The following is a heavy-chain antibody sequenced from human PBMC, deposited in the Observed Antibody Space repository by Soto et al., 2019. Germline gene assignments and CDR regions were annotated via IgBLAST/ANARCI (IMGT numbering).Heavy chain of an antibody. CDR3: ARVGNNWNLRWFDP. D-gene: IGHD1-20*01. CDR1: GGSISSSSYY. V-gene: IGHV4-39*07. CDR2: IYYSGST. J-gene: IGHJ5*02. Sequence: SETLSLTCTVSGGSISSSSYYWGWIRQPPGKGLEWIGSIYYSGSTYYNPSLKSRVTISVDTSKNQFSLKLSSVTAADTAVYYCARVGNNWNLRWFDPWGQGTLVTVSS.